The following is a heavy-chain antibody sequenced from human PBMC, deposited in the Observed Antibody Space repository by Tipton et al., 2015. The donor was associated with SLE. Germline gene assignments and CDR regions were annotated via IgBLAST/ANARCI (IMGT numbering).Heavy chain of an antibody. D-gene: IGHD4-17*01. CDR2: MHYSGNT. Sequence: GLVKPSETLSLTCTVSGGSISSDYCTWIRQPPGQGLEWIGFMHYSGNTYYNPSLKGRVAFSVDPSKNQFSLKLTSVTAADTAVYFCARGYGDYADGFDIWGQGTMVTVSS. CDR3: ARGYGDYADGFDI. J-gene: IGHJ3*02. CDR1: GGSISSDY. V-gene: IGHV4-59*01.